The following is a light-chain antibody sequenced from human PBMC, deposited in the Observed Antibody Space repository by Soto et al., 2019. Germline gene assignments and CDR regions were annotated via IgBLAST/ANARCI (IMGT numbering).Light chain of an antibody. CDR1: QGVTTN. J-gene: IGKJ5*01. Sequence: EIVITQYPATLSVSPGERATLSCRAGQGVTTNFAWYQQKSGQSPRLLIDDVSTRATGVPARFSGTGSETDFTLTISGLQSEDSAVYFCQQYNNWPFSFGQGTRLEIK. CDR2: DVS. CDR3: QQYNNWPFS. V-gene: IGKV3-15*01.